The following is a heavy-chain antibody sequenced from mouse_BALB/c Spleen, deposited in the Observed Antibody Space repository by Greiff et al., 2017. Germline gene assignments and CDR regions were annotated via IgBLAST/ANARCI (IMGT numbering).Heavy chain of an antibody. CDR3: ARAYYYGSSAWFAY. CDR1: GFTFTDYY. D-gene: IGHD1-1*01. Sequence: EVKLVESGGGLVQPGGSLRLSCATSGFTFTDYYMSWVRQPPGKALEWLGFIRNKANGYTTEYSASVKGRFTISRDNSQSILYLQMNTLRAEDSATYYCARAYYYGSSAWFAYWGQGTLVTVSA. CDR2: IRNKANGYTT. V-gene: IGHV7-3*02. J-gene: IGHJ3*01.